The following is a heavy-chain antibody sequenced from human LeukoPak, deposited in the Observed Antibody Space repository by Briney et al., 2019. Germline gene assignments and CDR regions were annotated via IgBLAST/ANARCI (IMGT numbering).Heavy chain of an antibody. D-gene: IGHD3-22*01. CDR3: AKVGGRSKIVVVIEPFDY. Sequence: GGSLRLSCAASGFTFSSYAMSWVRQAPGKGLEWVSAISSSGGSTYYADSVKGRFTISRDNSKNTLYLQMNSLRAEDTAVYYCAKVGGRSKIVVVIEPFDYWGQGTLVTVSS. V-gene: IGHV3-23*01. CDR2: ISSSGGST. J-gene: IGHJ4*02. CDR1: GFTFSSYA.